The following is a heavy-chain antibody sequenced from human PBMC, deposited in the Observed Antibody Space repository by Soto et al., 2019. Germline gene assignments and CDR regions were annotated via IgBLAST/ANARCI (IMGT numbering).Heavy chain of an antibody. CDR2: IFHGGST. V-gene: IGHV4-34*12. Sequence: SETLSLTCAVYGESFSGYYWSWIRQPPGKGLEWIGEIFHGGSTNYSPSLKSRVTIQVDTSKNHVSLELNSVTAADTAVYYCARPHYESNTFYHFFDYWGQGTLVTVSS. J-gene: IGHJ4*02. D-gene: IGHD3-22*01. CDR3: ARPHYESNTFYHFFDY. CDR1: GESFSGYY.